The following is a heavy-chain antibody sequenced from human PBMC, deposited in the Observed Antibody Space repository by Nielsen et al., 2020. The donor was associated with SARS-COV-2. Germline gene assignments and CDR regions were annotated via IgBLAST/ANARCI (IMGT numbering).Heavy chain of an antibody. V-gene: IGHV4-4*02. CDR1: GDSVSGSSW. D-gene: IGHD3-10*01. Sequence: SETLSLTCAVSGDSVSGSSWWTWVRQPPGKGLEWIGKIYHTGSTDYNPSLKSRVTISVDKSKNQFSLRLNSVTAADTAVYYCARSEFFNMDVWGKGTPVTVSS. CDR2: IYHTGST. J-gene: IGHJ6*03. CDR3: ARSEFFNMDV.